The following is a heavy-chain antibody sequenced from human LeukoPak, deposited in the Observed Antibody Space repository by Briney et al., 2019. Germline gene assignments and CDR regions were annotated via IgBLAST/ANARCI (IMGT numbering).Heavy chain of an antibody. V-gene: IGHV3-11*04. CDR3: ARALVAGTQSANWFDP. J-gene: IGHJ5*02. CDR2: ISSSGSTI. D-gene: IGHD6-19*01. CDR1: GFTFSDYY. Sequence: PGGSLRLSCAASGFTFSDYYMSWIRQAPGKGLEWVSYISSSGSTIYYADSVKGRFTISRDNAKNSLYLQMNSLRAEDTAVYYRARALVAGTQSANWFDPWGQGTLVTVSS.